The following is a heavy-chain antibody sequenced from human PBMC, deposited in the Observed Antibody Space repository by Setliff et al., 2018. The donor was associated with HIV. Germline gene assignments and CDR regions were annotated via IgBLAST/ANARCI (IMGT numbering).Heavy chain of an antibody. CDR3: ARVGPFAFDSSGYAEF. CDR2: ISAYNGNT. J-gene: IGHJ4*02. CDR1: GYTFSSFA. V-gene: IGHV1-18*01. Sequence: GASVKVSCKASGYTFSSFAVSWVRQAPGQGLEWMAWISAYNGNTNYAQRLQGRVTVTTDTSTSTAYMELRGLRSDDTAVYFCARVGPFAFDSSGYAEFWGQGTLVTVSS. D-gene: IGHD3-22*01.